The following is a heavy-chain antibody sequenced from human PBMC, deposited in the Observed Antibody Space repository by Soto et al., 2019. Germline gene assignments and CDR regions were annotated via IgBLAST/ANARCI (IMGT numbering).Heavy chain of an antibody. CDR1: GYTFNSYG. CDR2: ISAYNGNT. V-gene: IGHV1-18*01. CDR3: ARVYSSSSEYYYYGMDV. Sequence: ASVKVCCTASGYTFNSYGTSWVRQATGQGLEWMGWISAYNGNTNYAQKLQGRVTMTTDTSTSTAYMELRSLRSDDTAVYYCARVYSSSSEYYYYGMDVWGQGTTVTVSS. D-gene: IGHD6-6*01. J-gene: IGHJ6*02.